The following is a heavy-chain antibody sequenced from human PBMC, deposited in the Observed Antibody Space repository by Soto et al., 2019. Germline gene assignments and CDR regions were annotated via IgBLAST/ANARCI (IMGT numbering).Heavy chain of an antibody. CDR3: ARDVTEADYSNRKYYYYYYMDV. CDR2: TRNKANSYTT. Sequence: PGGSLRLSCAASGFTFSDHYMDWVRQAPGKGLEWVGRTRNKANSYTTEYAASVKGRFTISSDDSKNSLYLQMNSLKTEDTAVYYCARDVTEADYSNRKYYYYYYMDVWGKGTTVTVSS. D-gene: IGHD4-4*01. CDR1: GFTFSDHY. J-gene: IGHJ6*03. V-gene: IGHV3-72*01.